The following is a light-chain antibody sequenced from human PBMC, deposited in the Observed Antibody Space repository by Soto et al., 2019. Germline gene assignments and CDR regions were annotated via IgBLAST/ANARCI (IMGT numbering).Light chain of an antibody. CDR3: QQTNSIPPT. Sequence: DIPLTQSPSTLAASVGDRVTITCRASQSISSWLAWYQQKTGKAPKLLIYNASSLESGVPSRFSGSGSGTDFTLTIRGLQPEDFATYYCQQTNSIPPTFGQGTNVEIK. CDR2: NAS. J-gene: IGKJ1*01. V-gene: IGKV1-5*03. CDR1: QSISSW.